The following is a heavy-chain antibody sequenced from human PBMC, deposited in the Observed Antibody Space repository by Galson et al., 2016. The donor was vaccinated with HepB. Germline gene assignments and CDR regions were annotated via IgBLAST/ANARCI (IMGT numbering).Heavy chain of an antibody. D-gene: IGHD1-1*01. CDR1: GDSVSSDSAV. CDR2: TYYRSKWHN. J-gene: IGHJ5*02. CDR3: ARSLERPGRSPNWFDP. Sequence: CAISGDSVSSDSAVWNWIRQSPTRGLEWLGRTYYRSKWHNEYAVSVKSRMTIIPDTSKNQFSLQLKSVTPDDTAVYYCARSLERPGRSPNWFDPWGQGIQVTVSS. V-gene: IGHV6-1*01.